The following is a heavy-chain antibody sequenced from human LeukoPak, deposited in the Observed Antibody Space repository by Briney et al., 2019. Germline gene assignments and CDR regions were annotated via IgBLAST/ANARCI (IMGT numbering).Heavy chain of an antibody. CDR3: AKDTPAIAAAGGIDY. J-gene: IGHJ4*02. Sequence: PGGSLRLSCAASGFTFSNFAMHWVRQAPGKGLEWVSLISGDGGSTYYADSVRGRFTISRDNSKNSLYLQMNSLRTEDTALYYCAKDTPAIAAAGGIDYWGQGTLVTVSS. CDR1: GFTFSNFA. V-gene: IGHV3-43*02. CDR2: ISGDGGST. D-gene: IGHD6-13*01.